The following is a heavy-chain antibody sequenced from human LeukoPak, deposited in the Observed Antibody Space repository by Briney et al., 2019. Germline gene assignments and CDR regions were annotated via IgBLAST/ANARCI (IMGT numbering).Heavy chain of an antibody. CDR3: APRYYAILTGYYPLDY. J-gene: IGHJ4*02. Sequence: GGSLRLSCAASGFTFSSYAMRWVRQAPGKGLEWVSAISGSGGSTYYADSVKGRFTISRDNSKNTLYLQMNSLRDEDTAVYYCAPRYYAILTGYYPLDYWGQGTLVTGSS. CDR2: ISGSGGST. D-gene: IGHD3-9*01. CDR1: GFTFSSYA. V-gene: IGHV3-23*01.